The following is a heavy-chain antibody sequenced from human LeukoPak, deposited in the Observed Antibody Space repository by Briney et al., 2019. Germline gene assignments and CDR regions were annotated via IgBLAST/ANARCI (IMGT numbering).Heavy chain of an antibody. CDR1: GGSFSGYY. CDR2: IFHNGNV. J-gene: IGHJ3*02. D-gene: IGHD3-10*02. CDR3: ARGRDYVTDAFDI. Sequence: SETLSLTCAVYGGSFSGYYWSWIRQPPGKGLQWIGSIFHNGNVYYNPSLRSRLTISVDTFKNQFSLKLTSVTAADTAVYYCARGRDYVTDAFDICGPGTMVAVSS. V-gene: IGHV4-34*01.